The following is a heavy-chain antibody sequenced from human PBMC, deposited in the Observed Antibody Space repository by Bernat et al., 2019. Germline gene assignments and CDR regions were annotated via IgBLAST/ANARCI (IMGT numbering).Heavy chain of an antibody. CDR1: GFTFSTYA. V-gene: IGHV3-23*01. Sequence: EVQLLESGGGLVQPGGSLRLSCTASGFTFSTYAMTWVRQAPGKGLEWVSIITDRGCGPYYADSVKGRFTISRDNSKSTLYLQMNSLRVEDTALYYCAKDRASSWAGCDCWGQGTLVTVSS. J-gene: IGHJ4*02. D-gene: IGHD6-13*01. CDR2: ITDRGCGP. CDR3: AKDRASSWAGCDC.